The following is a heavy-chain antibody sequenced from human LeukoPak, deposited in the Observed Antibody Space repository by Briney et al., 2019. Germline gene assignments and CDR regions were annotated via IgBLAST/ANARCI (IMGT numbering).Heavy chain of an antibody. V-gene: IGHV6-1*01. Sequence: SQTLSLTCAISGDSVSSNSAAWNWIRQSPSRGLEWLGRTYYRSKWYNDYAVSVKSRITVNPDTSKNQFSLQLNSVTPEDTAVYYCARETPAYSSGWYDTYYFDYWGQGTLVTVSS. CDR3: ARETPAYSSGWYDTYYFDY. CDR1: GDSVSSNSAA. D-gene: IGHD6-19*01. J-gene: IGHJ4*02. CDR2: TYYRSKWYN.